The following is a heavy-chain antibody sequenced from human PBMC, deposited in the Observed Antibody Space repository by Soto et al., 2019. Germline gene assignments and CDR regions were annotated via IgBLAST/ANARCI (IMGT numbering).Heavy chain of an antibody. CDR3: ANLGDTAMLTASY. CDR2: INTSGGST. J-gene: IGHJ4*02. Sequence: QVQLVQSGAEVKKPGASVKVSCKASGYTFTSYYMHWVRQAPGQGLEWMGIINTSGGSTNYAQQFQGRVNTTRDTSTSTVYMELSSRSSEDTAVYYFANLGDTAMLTASYWGQGTLVSVSP. V-gene: IGHV1-46*03. CDR1: GYTFTSYY. D-gene: IGHD5-18*01.